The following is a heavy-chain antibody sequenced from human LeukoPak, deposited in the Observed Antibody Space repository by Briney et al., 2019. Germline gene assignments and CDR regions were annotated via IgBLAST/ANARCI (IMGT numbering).Heavy chain of an antibody. CDR3: ATEGVFGVVSTFDY. CDR1: GFTFSSNA. CDR2: ISGSGGST. Sequence: GGSLRLSCAASGFTFSSNAMSWVRQAPGKGLEWVSAISGSGGSTYYADSVKGRFTISRDNSKNTLYLQMNSLRAEDTAVYYCATEGVFGVVSTFDYWGQGTLVTVSS. D-gene: IGHD3-3*01. J-gene: IGHJ4*02. V-gene: IGHV3-23*01.